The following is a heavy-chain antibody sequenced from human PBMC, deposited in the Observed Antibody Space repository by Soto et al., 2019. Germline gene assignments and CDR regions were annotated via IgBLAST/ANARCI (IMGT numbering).Heavy chain of an antibody. CDR3: ARDSSYCSGGSCYYDWFDP. J-gene: IGHJ5*02. Sequence: SVKVSCKASGGTFSSYAISWVRQAPGQGLEWMGGIIPIFGTANYAQKFQGRVTITADESTSTAYMELSSLRSEDTAVYYCARDSSYCSGGSCYYDWFDPWGQGTLVTVSS. CDR1: GGTFSSYA. V-gene: IGHV1-69*13. CDR2: IIPIFGTA. D-gene: IGHD2-15*01.